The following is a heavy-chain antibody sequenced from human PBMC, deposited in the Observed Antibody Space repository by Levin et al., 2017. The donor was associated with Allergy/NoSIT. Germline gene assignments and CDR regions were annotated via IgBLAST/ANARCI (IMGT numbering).Heavy chain of an antibody. CDR3: ARSGVAATLDAFDI. V-gene: IGHV3-13*01. CDR2: IGTAGDT. Sequence: GESLKISCAASGFTFSSYDMHWVRQATGKGLEWVSAIGTAGDTYYPGSVKGRFTISRENAKNSLYLQMNSLRAGDTAVYYCARSGVAATLDAFDIWGQGTMVTVSS. D-gene: IGHD2-15*01. J-gene: IGHJ3*02. CDR1: GFTFSSYD.